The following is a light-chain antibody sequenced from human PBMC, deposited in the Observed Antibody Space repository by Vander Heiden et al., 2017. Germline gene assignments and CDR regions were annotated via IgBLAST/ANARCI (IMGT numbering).Light chain of an antibody. V-gene: IGKV3-11*01. CDR1: QSVSSY. CDR3: QERSTWPPA. J-gene: IGKJ1*01. CDR2: DAS. Sequence: IVLTQSPATLSLSPGDRATLSCRASQSVSSYLAWYQQRPGQAPRLLIYDASNRSTGIPARFSGSGSGTDFTLTISNLEPEDFAVYYWQERSTWPPAFGPGTKVEIK.